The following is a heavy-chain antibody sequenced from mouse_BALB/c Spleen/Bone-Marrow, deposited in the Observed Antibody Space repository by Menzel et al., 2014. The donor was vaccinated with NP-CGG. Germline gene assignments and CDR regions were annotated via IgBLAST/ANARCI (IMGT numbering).Heavy chain of an antibody. CDR1: GFTFSDYY. Sequence: EVKLVDSGGGLVKPGGSLKLSCAASGFTFSDYYMYWVRQTPEKRLEWVATISDAGSYTYYPDSVKGRFTISRDNAKNNLYLQMISLKSEDTAMYYCARDGDYRYAWFAYWGQGTLVTVST. V-gene: IGHV5-4*02. CDR3: ARDGDYRYAWFAY. CDR2: ISDAGSYT. J-gene: IGHJ3*01. D-gene: IGHD2-14*01.